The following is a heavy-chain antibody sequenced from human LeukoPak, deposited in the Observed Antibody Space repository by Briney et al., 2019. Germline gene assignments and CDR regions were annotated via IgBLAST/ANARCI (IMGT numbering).Heavy chain of an antibody. J-gene: IGHJ4*02. D-gene: IGHD3-16*01. Sequence: PGGSLRLSCAASGFTFNTFSMNWVRQAPGRGLEWVSFISSDSGYISYVDSVQGRFTVSRDNAKNSLYLQMNNLRVEDTAVYYCARGGPIGDSWGQGTLVTVSS. CDR1: GFTFNTFS. CDR2: ISSDSGYI. V-gene: IGHV3-21*01. CDR3: ARGGPIGDS.